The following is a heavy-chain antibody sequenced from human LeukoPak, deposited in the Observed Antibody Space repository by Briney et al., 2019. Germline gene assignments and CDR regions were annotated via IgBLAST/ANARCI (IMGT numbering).Heavy chain of an antibody. CDR3: AKDIDGPYYYYGSGSSDY. V-gene: IGHV3-48*03. CDR1: GFNFSNYE. Sequence: PGGSLRLSCGASGFNFSNYEMNWVRQAPGKGLEWTSYISDSGETTYYADSVKGRFTISRDNSKNSLYLQMNSLRTEDTALYYCAKDIDGPYYYYGSGSSDYWGQGTLVTVSS. J-gene: IGHJ4*02. CDR2: ISDSGETT. D-gene: IGHD3-10*01.